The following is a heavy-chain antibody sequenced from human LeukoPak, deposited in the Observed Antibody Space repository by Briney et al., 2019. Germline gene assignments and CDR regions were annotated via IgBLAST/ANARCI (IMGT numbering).Heavy chain of an antibody. V-gene: IGHV3-66*01. CDR1: GFTFSSYG. CDR3: VYGDFVRTVNYFDY. Sequence: SGGSLRLSCAASGFTFSSYGMSWVRQAPGKGLQWVSVIYSGGNTYYADPVRGRFTISRDNSKNSLLLQMDRLRAEDTALYYCVYGDFVRTVNYFDYWGQGTLVTVSS. J-gene: IGHJ4*02. CDR2: IYSGGNT. D-gene: IGHD4-17*01.